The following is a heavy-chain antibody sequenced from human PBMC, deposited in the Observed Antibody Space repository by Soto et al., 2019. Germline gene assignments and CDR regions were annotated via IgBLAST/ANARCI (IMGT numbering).Heavy chain of an antibody. CDR3: ARADYDFWDGSQNWFDP. CDR2: IYYSGST. J-gene: IGHJ5*02. V-gene: IGHV4-31*03. Sequence: PSETLSLTCTVSGGSISSGGYYWSWIRQHPGKGLEWIGYIYYSGSTYYNPSLKSRVTISVDTSKNQFSLKLSSVTAADTAVYYCARADYDFWDGSQNWFDPWGQGTLVTVSS. D-gene: IGHD3-3*01. CDR1: GGSISSGGYY.